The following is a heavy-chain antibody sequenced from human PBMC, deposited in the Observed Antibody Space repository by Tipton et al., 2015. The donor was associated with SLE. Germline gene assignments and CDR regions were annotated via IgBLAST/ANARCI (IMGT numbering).Heavy chain of an antibody. D-gene: IGHD4-17*01. J-gene: IGHJ5*02. V-gene: IGHV3-66*01. CDR3: ARGHGERLRDGWFDP. CDR1: GFTVSRNF. CDR2: IYSDHST. Sequence: SLRLSCAVSGFTVSRNFMSWVRQAPGKGLGWVSVIYSDHSTYYADSVKGRFTISRDNSKNTLYLQMNSLRAEDTAVYYCARGHGERLRDGWFDPWGQGTLVIVSS.